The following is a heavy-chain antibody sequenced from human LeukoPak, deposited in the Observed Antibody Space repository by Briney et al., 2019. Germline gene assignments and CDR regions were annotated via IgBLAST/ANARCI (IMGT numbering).Heavy chain of an antibody. CDR1: GGTFSSYA. D-gene: IGHD7-27*01. V-gene: IGHV1-69*05. Sequence: ASVTVSCKASGGTFSSYAISWVRQAPGQGLEWMGGIIPIFGTANYAQKFQGRVTITTDESTSTAYMELSSLRSEDTAVYYCARRPPNWGLTFDIWGQGTMVTVSS. CDR3: ARRPPNWGLTFDI. J-gene: IGHJ3*02. CDR2: IIPIFGTA.